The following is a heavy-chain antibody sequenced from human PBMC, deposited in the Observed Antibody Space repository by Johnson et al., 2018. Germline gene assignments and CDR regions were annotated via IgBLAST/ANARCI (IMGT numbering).Heavy chain of an antibody. J-gene: IGHJ6*03. CDR2: ISGSGGST. V-gene: IGHV3-23*04. CDR1: GFTFSSYA. Sequence: EVQLVQSGGGLVQPGGSLRLSCAASGFTFSSYAMSWVRQAPGKGLEWVSAISGSGGSTYYADSVKGRFTISRDTSKNTLFLQMNSLRAEDTAVYYCAKDPPPDYDFWSGYYHHYYYYMDVWGKGTTVTVSS. D-gene: IGHD3-3*01. CDR3: AKDPPPDYDFWSGYYHHYYYYMDV.